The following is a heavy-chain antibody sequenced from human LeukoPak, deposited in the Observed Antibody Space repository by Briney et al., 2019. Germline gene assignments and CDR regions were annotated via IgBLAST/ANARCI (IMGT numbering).Heavy chain of an antibody. Sequence: ASVTVSCKASGSTFTSYDINWVRQAPGQGLEWMGWMNPNSGNTGYAQKFQGRVTMTRNTSISTAYMELSSLRSADTAVYYCARVGITELDYWGQGTRVTVSS. CDR2: MNPNSGNT. D-gene: IGHD1-14*01. CDR1: GSTFTSYD. V-gene: IGHV1-8*01. J-gene: IGHJ4*02. CDR3: ARVGITELDY.